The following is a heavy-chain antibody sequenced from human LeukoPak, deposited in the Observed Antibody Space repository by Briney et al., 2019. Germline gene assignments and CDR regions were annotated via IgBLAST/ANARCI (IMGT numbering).Heavy chain of an antibody. J-gene: IGHJ4*02. CDR2: ISAYNGNT. V-gene: IGHV1-18*01. Sequence: ASVKVSCKASGYSFTSYGITWVRQAPGQGLEWMGWISAYNGNTKYAQKLQGRVTMTTDSSTTTAYMELRSLRSDHTAVYYCVRDHYYDTSGYDCWGQGTLVTVSS. CDR1: GYSFTSYG. CDR3: VRDHYYDTSGYDC. D-gene: IGHD3-22*01.